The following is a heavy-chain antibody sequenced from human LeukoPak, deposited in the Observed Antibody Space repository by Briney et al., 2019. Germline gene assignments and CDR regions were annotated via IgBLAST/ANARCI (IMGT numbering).Heavy chain of an antibody. CDR2: MNPNSGNT. Sequence: GASVTVSCKASGYTFTSYDINWVRQATGQGLEWMGWMNPNSGNTGYAQKFQGRVTMTRNTSISTAYMELSSLRSEDTAVYYCARSIYYDILTGYYNAFDIWGQGTMVTVSS. CDR1: GYTFTSYD. CDR3: ARSIYYDILTGYYNAFDI. D-gene: IGHD3-9*01. V-gene: IGHV1-8*01. J-gene: IGHJ3*02.